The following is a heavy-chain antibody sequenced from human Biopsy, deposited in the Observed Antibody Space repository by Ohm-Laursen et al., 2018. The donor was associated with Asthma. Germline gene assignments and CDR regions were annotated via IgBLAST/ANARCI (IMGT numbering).Heavy chain of an antibody. CDR1: GFAVSRDY. D-gene: IGHD3-16*01. J-gene: IGHJ4*02. Sequence: SLRLSCAASGFAVSRDYMFWVRQAPGKGLEWISYINGKSNSIEYADSVKGRFTISRDNAKNSLYLQMNSLKTEDTAVYYCTTGFWWTFDYWGQGTLVTVSS. V-gene: IGHV3-11*01. CDR3: TTGFWWTFDY. CDR2: INGKSNSI.